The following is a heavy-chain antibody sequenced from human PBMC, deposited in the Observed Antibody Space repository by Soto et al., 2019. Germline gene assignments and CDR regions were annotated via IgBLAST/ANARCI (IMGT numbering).Heavy chain of an antibody. CDR2: IYYSGST. D-gene: IGHD4-17*01. J-gene: IGHJ4*02. CDR1: GGSISSGDYY. Sequence: QVQLQESGPGLVKPSQTLSLTCTVSGGSISSGDYYWSWIRQPPGKGLEWIGYIYYSGSTYYNPSLKSRVTISVDTSKNQFSLKLSSVTAADTAVYYCARGGLDYGDYLKWDYWGQGTLVTVSS. V-gene: IGHV4-30-4*01. CDR3: ARGGLDYGDYLKWDY.